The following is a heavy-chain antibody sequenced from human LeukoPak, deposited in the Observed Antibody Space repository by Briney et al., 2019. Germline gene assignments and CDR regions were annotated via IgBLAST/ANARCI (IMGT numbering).Heavy chain of an antibody. V-gene: IGHV1-18*01. CDR2: ISAYNGNT. J-gene: IGHJ4*02. D-gene: IGHD2-15*01. CDR1: GYTFTSYG. CDR3: ARALIYCSGGSCYSATYYFDY. Sequence: ASVKVSCKASGYTFTSYGISWVRQAPGQGLEWMGWISAYNGNTNYAQKLQGRVTMTTDTSTSTAYMELRSLRSDDTAVYYCARALIYCSGGSCYSATYYFDYWGQGTLVTVSS.